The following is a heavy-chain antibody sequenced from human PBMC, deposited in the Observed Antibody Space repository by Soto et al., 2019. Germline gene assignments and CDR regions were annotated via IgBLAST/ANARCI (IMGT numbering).Heavy chain of an antibody. CDR2: IRSKAYGGTT. V-gene: IGHV3-49*03. CDR1: GFTFGDYA. D-gene: IGHD2-15*01. Sequence: PGGSLRLSCTASGFTFGDYAMSWFRQAPGKGLEWVGFIRSKAYGGTTEYAASVKGRFTISRDDSKSIAYLQMNSLKTEDTAVYYCARDHLGYCSGGTCHWAEYFDYWGQGTLVTVS. CDR3: ARDHLGYCSGGTCHWAEYFDY. J-gene: IGHJ4*02.